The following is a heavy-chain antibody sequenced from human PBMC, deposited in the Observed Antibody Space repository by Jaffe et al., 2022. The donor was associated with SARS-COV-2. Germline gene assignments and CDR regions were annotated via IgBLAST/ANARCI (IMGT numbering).Heavy chain of an antibody. D-gene: IGHD6-13*01. J-gene: IGHJ4*02. V-gene: IGHV3-30*04. Sequence: QVQLVESGGGVVQPGRSLRLSCAASGFTFSSYAMHWVRQAPGKGLEWVAVISYDGSNKYYADSVKGRFTISRDNSKSTLYLQMNSLRAEDTAVYYCARDARRVAAAIFDYWGQGALVTVSS. CDR1: GFTFSSYA. CDR2: ISYDGSNK. CDR3: ARDARRVAAAIFDY.